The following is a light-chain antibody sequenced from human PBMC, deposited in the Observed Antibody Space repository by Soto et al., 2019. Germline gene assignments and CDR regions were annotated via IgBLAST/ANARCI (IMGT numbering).Light chain of an antibody. J-gene: IGKJ1*01. Sequence: EIVLTQSPGTLSLSPGERATLSCRASQSVSSSYLAWYQQKPGQPPRLFIYGASSRATGIPDRFSGTGSGTDFTLTISRLEPEDFAVYYCQHYGSSPRAFGQGTKVDIK. V-gene: IGKV3-20*01. CDR1: QSVSSSY. CDR3: QHYGSSPRA. CDR2: GAS.